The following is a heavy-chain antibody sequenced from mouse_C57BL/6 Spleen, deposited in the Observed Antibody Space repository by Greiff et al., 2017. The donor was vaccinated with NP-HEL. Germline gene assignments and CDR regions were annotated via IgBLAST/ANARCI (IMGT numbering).Heavy chain of an antibody. V-gene: IGHV5-16*01. CDR1: GFTFSDYY. J-gene: IGHJ4*01. CDR2: INYDGSST. Sequence: EVKLMESEGGLVQPGSSMKLSCTASGFTFSDYYMAWVRQVPEKGLEWVANINYDGSSTYYLDSLKSRFIISRDNAKNILYLQMSSLKSEDTATYYGARDGYYAMDYWGQGTSVTVSS. CDR3: ARDGYYAMDY.